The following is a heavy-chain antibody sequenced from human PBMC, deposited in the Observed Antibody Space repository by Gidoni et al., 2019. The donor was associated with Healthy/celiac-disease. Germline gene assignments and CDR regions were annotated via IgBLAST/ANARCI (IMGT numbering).Heavy chain of an antibody. Sequence: QLQLQESGSGLVKPSQTLSLTCAVSGGPIRSGGYSWSWIRQPPGKGLAWIGYIYHSGSTYCNPSLKSRVTISVDRSKNQFSLKLSSVTAADTAVYYCARGGDGYPFDYWGQGTLVTVSS. CDR2: IYHSGST. J-gene: IGHJ4*02. CDR1: GGPIRSGGYS. D-gene: IGHD5-12*01. CDR3: ARGGDGYPFDY. V-gene: IGHV4-30-2*01.